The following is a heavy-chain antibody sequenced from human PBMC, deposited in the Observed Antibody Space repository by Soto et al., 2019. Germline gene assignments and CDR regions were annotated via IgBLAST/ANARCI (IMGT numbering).Heavy chain of an antibody. CDR3: ARAEDYDHWGGPPKYFDN. D-gene: IGHD3-3*01. CDR2: INQDGSEK. Sequence: PGGSLGLSCATSGVTFRSYWMSWVRQAPGKGLEWVANINQDGSEKQYVDYVKGRFTVSRDSAKKSIDLQLNSLRPEDTAVYYCARAEDYDHWGGPPKYFDNWGQGTQVTVSS. CDR1: GVTFRSYW. J-gene: IGHJ4*02. V-gene: IGHV3-7*03.